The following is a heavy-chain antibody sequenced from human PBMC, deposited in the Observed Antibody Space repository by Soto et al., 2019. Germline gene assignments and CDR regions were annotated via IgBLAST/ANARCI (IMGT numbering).Heavy chain of an antibody. Sequence: EVQLLESGGGLVQPGGSLRLSCAASGFTFSSYAMSWVRQAPGKGLEWVSAISGSGGSTYYADSVKGRFTISRDNSKNTXXXQXXXXXXXXXXXXXXXXXXXXXXXXYY. CDR2: ISGSGGST. J-gene: IGHJ6*01. V-gene: IGHV3-23*01. CDR1: GFTFSSYA. CDR3: XXXXXXXXXXYY.